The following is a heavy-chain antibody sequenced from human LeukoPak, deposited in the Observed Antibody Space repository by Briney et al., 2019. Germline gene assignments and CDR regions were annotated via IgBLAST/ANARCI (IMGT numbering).Heavy chain of an antibody. CDR1: GGSISSGGYS. Sequence: PSETLSLTCAVSGGSISSGGYSWSWIRQPPGKGLEWIGYIYHSGSTYYNPSLKSRVTISVDRSKNQFSLKLSSVTAADTAVYYYARGSPLGKWNDVSGPPPPYNWFDPWGQGTLVTVSS. J-gene: IGHJ5*02. D-gene: IGHD1-1*01. V-gene: IGHV4-30-2*01. CDR3: ARGSPLGKWNDVSGPPPPYNWFDP. CDR2: IYHSGST.